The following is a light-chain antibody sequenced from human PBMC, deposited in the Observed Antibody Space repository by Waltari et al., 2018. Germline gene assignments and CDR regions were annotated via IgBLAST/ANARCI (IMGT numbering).Light chain of an antibody. Sequence: QSALTQPASVSGSPGQSVTISCTGASSDIGRYDIVSWYQQHPGNAPKLIICDVSKRPSGVSDRFSGSKSGDTASLTISGLQFEDEADYYCCSYAGNYNWVFGGGTRLTVL. CDR1: SSDIGRYDI. CDR2: DVS. CDR3: CSYAGNYNWV. J-gene: IGLJ3*02. V-gene: IGLV2-23*02.